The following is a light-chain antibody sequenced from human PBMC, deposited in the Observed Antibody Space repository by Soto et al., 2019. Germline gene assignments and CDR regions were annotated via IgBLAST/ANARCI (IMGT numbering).Light chain of an antibody. J-gene: IGLJ2*01. V-gene: IGLV1-44*01. CDR3: AAWDDSLNGVV. Sequence: QSVLTQSPSASGTPGQRVTISCSGTFSNIGGNTEIWYDQHPGTAPTLLIYSNNQRPSVGADRISGTTSCTAASPPIRGRQSDDDADYYCAAWDDSLNGVVFGGGTKLTVL. CDR2: SNN. CDR1: FSNIGGNT.